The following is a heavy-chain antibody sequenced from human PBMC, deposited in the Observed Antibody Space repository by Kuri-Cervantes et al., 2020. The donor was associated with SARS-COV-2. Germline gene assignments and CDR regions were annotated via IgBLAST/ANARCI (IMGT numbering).Heavy chain of an antibody. V-gene: IGHV1-69*06. CDR3: ARDHHLYPDYGSGSYGYMDV. D-gene: IGHD3-10*01. CDR1: GGTFSSYA. J-gene: IGHJ6*03. CDR2: IIPLFGTT. Sequence: SVKVSCKASGGTFSSYAVTWVRQSPGQGLEWMGRIIPLFGTTIYAQKFQGRVTLTADKSTNTAYMELSSLRSEDTAVYYCARDHHLYPDYGSGSYGYMDVWGKGTTVTVSS.